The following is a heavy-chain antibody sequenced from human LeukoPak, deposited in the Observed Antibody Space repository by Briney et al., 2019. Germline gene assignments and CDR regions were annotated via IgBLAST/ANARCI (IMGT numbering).Heavy chain of an antibody. CDR2: VYYDGST. J-gene: IGHJ4*02. CDR3: ARIEKWVYYFDY. V-gene: IGHV4-39*01. Sequence: PSETLSLTCAVSGGSISSSSYYWGWLRQPPGKGLEWIGTVYYDGSTYYNPSLKSRVTLSRDPSKNQFSLKLSSVTAADTAVYYCARIEKWVYYFDYWGQGTLVTASS. D-gene: IGHD2-8*01. CDR1: GGSISSSSYY.